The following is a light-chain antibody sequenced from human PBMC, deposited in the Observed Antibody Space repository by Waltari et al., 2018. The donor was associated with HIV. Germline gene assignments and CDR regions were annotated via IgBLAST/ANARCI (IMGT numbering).Light chain of an antibody. CDR3: QQYFSTPPT. V-gene: IGKV4-1*01. CDR1: PSILYNSNNNSY. Sequence: DIVLTHSPDSLAVSLGERAPINCRSTPSILYNSNNNSYLGWYQQKPGQPPKLLIYWASTRASGTPDRFTGSGSGTDFALTISSLQAEDAAVYYCQQYFSTPPTFGQGTKVEIK. J-gene: IGKJ1*01. CDR2: WAS.